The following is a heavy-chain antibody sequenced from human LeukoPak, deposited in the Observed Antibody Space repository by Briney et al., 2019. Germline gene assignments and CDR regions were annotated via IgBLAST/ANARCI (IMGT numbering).Heavy chain of an antibody. J-gene: IGHJ4*02. V-gene: IGHV3-15*01. Sequence: PGGSLRLSCAASGFTFDNAWMNWVRQAPGKGLEWVGRVKSETDGGTTDYAAPVKGRFTISRDDSENTLFLQLNSLKTEDTALYYCTTVGTTSPIAEEYFDYWGQGTLVTVSS. CDR3: TTVGTTSPIAEEYFDY. D-gene: IGHD1-26*01. CDR1: GFTFDNAW. CDR2: VKSETDGGTT.